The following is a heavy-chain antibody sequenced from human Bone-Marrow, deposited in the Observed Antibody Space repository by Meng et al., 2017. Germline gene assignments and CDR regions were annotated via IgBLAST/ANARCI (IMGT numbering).Heavy chain of an antibody. J-gene: IGHJ4*02. V-gene: IGHV4-61*03. Sequence: QVQLQESGPGMVKPSGTLSLTCAVSGGSVSSGSYYWSWIRQPPGKGLEWIGEINHSGSTNYNPSLESRATISVDTSQNNLSLKLSSVTAADSAVYYCARGPTTMAHDFDYWGQGTLVTVSS. CDR1: GGSVSSGSYY. CDR3: ARGPTTMAHDFDY. D-gene: IGHD4-11*01. CDR2: INHSGST.